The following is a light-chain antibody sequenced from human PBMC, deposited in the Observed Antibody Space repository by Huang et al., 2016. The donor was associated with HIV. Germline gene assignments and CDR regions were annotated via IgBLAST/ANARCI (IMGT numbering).Light chain of an antibody. J-gene: IGKJ2*01. CDR3: QHRSNWPPSYT. Sequence: EIVLTQSPVTLSLSPGARVTLSCKASQSVDSHFAWYQQRPGQAPRLLIYDASHSATGSPACVRGSGSGTDFTLTIGSLEPGDVAVYYCQHRSNWPPSYTFGQGTKLEIK. CDR1: QSVDSH. CDR2: DAS. V-gene: IGKV3-11*01.